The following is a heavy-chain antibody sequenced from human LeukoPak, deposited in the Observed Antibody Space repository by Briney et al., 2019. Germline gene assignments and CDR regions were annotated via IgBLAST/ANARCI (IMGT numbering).Heavy chain of an antibody. CDR2: ISKAGDT. D-gene: IGHD2-21*01. Sequence: GGSLRLSCTASGFTFSSYDMHWVRQPTGEGLEWVSGISKAGDTYYLGSVKGRFTISRENAKNSLYLQMNSLRVGDTAVYYCVRGDVGFDPWGQGTLVTVSS. CDR1: GFTFSSYD. CDR3: VRGDVGFDP. J-gene: IGHJ5*02. V-gene: IGHV3-13*01.